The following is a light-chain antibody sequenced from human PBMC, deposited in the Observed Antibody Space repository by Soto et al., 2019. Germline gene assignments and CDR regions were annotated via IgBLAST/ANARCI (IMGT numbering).Light chain of an antibody. CDR2: RAS. V-gene: IGKV3-20*01. CDR3: QQYGGSSPSYT. J-gene: IGKJ2*01. CDR1: QSITTSF. Sequence: EIVLTQSPGTLSLSPGERATLSCRASQSITTSFLAWYQQKPGQAPRLLIYRASTRVTGIPDRFSGSWSGTDFTLTISRLEPEDFAVYYCQQYGGSSPSYTFGQGTNVEIK.